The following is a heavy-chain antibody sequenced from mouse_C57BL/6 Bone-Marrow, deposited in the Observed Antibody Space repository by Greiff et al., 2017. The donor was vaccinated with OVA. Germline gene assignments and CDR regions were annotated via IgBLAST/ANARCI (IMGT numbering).Heavy chain of an antibody. V-gene: IGHV1-15*01. Sequence: VKLKESGAELVRPGASVTLSCKASGYTFTDYEMHWVKQTPVHGLEWIGAIDPETGGTAYNQKFKGKAILTADKSSSTAYMELRSLTSEDSAVYYCTRGYFDVWGTGTTVTVSS. CDR1: GYTFTDYE. CDR2: IDPETGGT. CDR3: TRGYFDV. J-gene: IGHJ1*03.